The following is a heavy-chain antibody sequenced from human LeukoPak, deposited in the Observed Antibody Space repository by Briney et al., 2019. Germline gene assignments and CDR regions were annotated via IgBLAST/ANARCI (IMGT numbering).Heavy chain of an antibody. Sequence: PSETLSLTCTVSGGSISSYYWSWIRQPPGKGLEWIGYIYYSGSTNYNPSLKSRVTISVDTSKNQFPLKLSSVTAADTAVYYCARLRSYNWNYGGPKGFDPWGQGTLVTVSS. J-gene: IGHJ5*02. D-gene: IGHD1-7*01. CDR2: IYYSGST. CDR1: GGSISSYY. CDR3: ARLRSYNWNYGGPKGFDP. V-gene: IGHV4-59*12.